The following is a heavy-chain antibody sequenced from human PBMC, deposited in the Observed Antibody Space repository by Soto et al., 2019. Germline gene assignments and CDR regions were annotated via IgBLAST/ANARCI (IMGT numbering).Heavy chain of an antibody. V-gene: IGHV4-31*03. Sequence: SETLSLTCTVSGGSISSGGYYWSWIRQHPGKGLEWIGYIYYSGSTYYNPSLKSRVTISVDTSKNQFSLKLSSVTAADTAVYYCARLNEGQYSGYDWGIFDYWGQGTLVTVSS. CDR3: ARLNEGQYSGYDWGIFDY. CDR2: IYYSGST. D-gene: IGHD5-12*01. CDR1: GGSISSGGYY. J-gene: IGHJ4*02.